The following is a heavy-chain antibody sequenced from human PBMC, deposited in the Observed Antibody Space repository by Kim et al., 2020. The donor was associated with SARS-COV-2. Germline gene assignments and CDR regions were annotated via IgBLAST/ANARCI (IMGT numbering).Heavy chain of an antibody. CDR3: ARFRGTGTTRTQSFHYHMDV. V-gene: IGHV2-70*11. Sequence: SGPTLVKPTQTLTLTCTFSGFSLFTRGMCVSWVRQSPGRALEWLARIDWDDDKYYNTSLKTRLTISKDISINQVVLTMTKVDPMDTATYYCARFRGTGTTRTQSFHYHMDVWGKGTTVTVSS. J-gene: IGHJ6*03. D-gene: IGHD1-7*01. CDR1: GFSLFTRGMC. CDR2: IDWDDDK.